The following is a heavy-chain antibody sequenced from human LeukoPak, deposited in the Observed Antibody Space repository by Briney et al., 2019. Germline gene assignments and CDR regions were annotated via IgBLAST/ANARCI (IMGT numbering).Heavy chain of an antibody. CDR1: GFTFSSYA. J-gene: IGHJ1*01. Sequence: GGSLRLSCAASGFTFSSYAMSWVRQTPGKGLEWVSTISGSGAYTYYADSVKGRFTISRDNSKNTLYPQMNSLRAEDTAAYYCAKYFASGSYYKLPHWGQGTLVTVSS. CDR2: ISGSGAYT. V-gene: IGHV3-23*01. CDR3: AKYFASGSYYKLPH. D-gene: IGHD3-10*01.